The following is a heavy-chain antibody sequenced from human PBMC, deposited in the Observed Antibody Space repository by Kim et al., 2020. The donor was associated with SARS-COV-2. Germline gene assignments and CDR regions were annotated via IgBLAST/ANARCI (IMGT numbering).Heavy chain of an antibody. CDR3: TRLDY. CDR1: GFTFGDYA. V-gene: IGHV3-49*04. J-gene: IGHJ4*02. Sequence: GGSLRLSCTASGFTFGDYAMNWVRQAPGKGLEWVGFIRSKVYGGNTDYAASVKGRFTISRDDSKIIAYLHMNSLKTEDTAVYYCTRLDYWGQGTLVTVSS. CDR2: IRSKVYGGNT.